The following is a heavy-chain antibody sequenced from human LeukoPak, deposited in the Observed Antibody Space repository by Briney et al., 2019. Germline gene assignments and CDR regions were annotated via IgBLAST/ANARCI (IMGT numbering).Heavy chain of an antibody. CDR3: ARELSGTTSYYFDY. D-gene: IGHD1-7*01. CDR2: ISTSGNSR. J-gene: IGHJ4*02. V-gene: IGHV3-48*03. Sequence: GGSLRLSCAASGFTFSSYEMNWVRQAPGKGLEWVSYISTSGNSRYYADSVKGRFTISRDNAKNSLYLQMNSLRVEDTAVYYCARELSGTTSYYFDYWGQGTRVPLSS. CDR1: GFTFSSYE.